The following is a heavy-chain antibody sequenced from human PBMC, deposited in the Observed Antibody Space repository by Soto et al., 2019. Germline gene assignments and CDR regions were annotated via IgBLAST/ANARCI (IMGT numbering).Heavy chain of an antibody. J-gene: IGHJ3*02. CDR2: ISSSSSYI. V-gene: IGHV3-21*01. D-gene: IGHD6-6*01. Sequence: KTSETLSLTCTVSGGSIISGGHYWTWVRQAPGKGLEWVSSISSSSSYIYYADSVKGRFTISRDNAKNSLYLQMNSLRAEDTAVYYCARDRAAARPSDDAFDIWGQGTMVTVSS. CDR1: GGSIISGGHY. CDR3: ARDRAAARPSDDAFDI.